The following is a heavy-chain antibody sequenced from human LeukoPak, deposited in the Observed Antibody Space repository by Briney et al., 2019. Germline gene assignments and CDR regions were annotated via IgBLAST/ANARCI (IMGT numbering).Heavy chain of an antibody. V-gene: IGHV3-11*04. CDR3: ARLSSSRSVWFDP. D-gene: IGHD6-6*01. CDR2: ISSSGSTI. J-gene: IGHJ5*02. Sequence: GGSLRLSCAASGFTFSDYYMSWIRQAPGKGLEWVSYISSSGSTIYYTDSVKGRFTISRDNAKNSLYLQMNSLRAEDTAVYYCARLSSSRSVWFDPWGQGTLVTVSS. CDR1: GFTFSDYY.